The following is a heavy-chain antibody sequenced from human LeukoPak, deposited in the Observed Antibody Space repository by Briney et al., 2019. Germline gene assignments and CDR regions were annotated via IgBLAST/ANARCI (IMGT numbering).Heavy chain of an antibody. CDR2: IRYDGNNK. Sequence: GGSLRLSCAASGFTFSSYGMHWVRQAPGKGLEWVAFIRYDGNNKYYADSVKGRFTISKDNSKNTLYLQMGSLRAEDLAVYYCTRSRGISASPNWFDPWGQGTLVTVSS. CDR3: TRSRGISASPNWFDP. V-gene: IGHV3-30*02. CDR1: GFTFSSYG. J-gene: IGHJ5*02. D-gene: IGHD6-13*01.